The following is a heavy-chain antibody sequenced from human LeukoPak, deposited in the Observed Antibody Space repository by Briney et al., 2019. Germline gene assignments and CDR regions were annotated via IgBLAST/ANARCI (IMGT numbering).Heavy chain of an antibody. CDR3: ARLNSPLYYDILTGYGHFDY. Sequence: ASVKVSYKASGYTFTGYYMHWVRQAPGQRLEWMGWINAGNGNTKYSQKFQGRVTITRDTSASTAYMELSSLRSEDTAVYYCARLNSPLYYDILTGYGHFDYWGQGTLVTVSS. CDR1: GYTFTGYY. D-gene: IGHD3-9*01. V-gene: IGHV1-3*01. CDR2: INAGNGNT. J-gene: IGHJ4*02.